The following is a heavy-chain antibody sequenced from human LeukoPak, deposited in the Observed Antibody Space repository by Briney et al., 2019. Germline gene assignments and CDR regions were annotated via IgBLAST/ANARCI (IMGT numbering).Heavy chain of an antibody. V-gene: IGHV1-2*06. CDR2: INPNSGGT. CDR1: GYTFTGYY. CDR3: ARISFYYDSSGYYDY. J-gene: IGHJ4*02. D-gene: IGHD3-22*01. Sequence: SGGSLRLSCAASGYTFTGYYMHWVRQAPGQGLEWMGRINPNSGGTNYAQKFQGRVTMTRDTSISTAYMELSRLRSDDTAVYYCARISFYYDSSGYYDYWGQGTLVTVSS.